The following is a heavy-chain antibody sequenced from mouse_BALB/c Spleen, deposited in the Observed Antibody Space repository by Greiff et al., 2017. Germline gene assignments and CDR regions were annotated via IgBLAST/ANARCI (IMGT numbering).Heavy chain of an antibody. V-gene: IGHV4-1*02. D-gene: IGHD1-1*01. Sequence: EVKLLESGGGLVQPGRSLKLSCAASGFDFSRYWMSWVRQAPGKGLEWIGEINPDSSTINYTPSLKDKFIISRDNAKNTLYLQMSKVRSEDTALYYCERLGYYGAMEYWGQGTSVTVSS. CDR1: GFDFSRYW. CDR3: ERLGYYGAMEY. CDR2: INPDSSTI. J-gene: IGHJ4*01.